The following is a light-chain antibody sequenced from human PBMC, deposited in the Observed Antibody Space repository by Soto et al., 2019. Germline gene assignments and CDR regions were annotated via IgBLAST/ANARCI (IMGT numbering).Light chain of an antibody. J-gene: IGKJ4*01. Sequence: DIQMTQSPSSLSASVGDRVTITCRASQDISRSLAWYQQKPGKVPKLLIYGSYILRSGVPSRLSGGGSETDFTLTITSLQPEDVATYYCQKYDSAPLTFGGGTKV. V-gene: IGKV1-27*01. CDR3: QKYDSAPLT. CDR1: QDISRS. CDR2: GSY.